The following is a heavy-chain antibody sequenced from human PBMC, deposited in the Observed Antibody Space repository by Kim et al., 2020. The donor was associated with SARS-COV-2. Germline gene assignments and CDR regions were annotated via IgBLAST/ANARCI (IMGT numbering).Heavy chain of an antibody. V-gene: IGHV3-23*01. CDR1: GLTFSSYA. Sequence: GGSLRLSCAASGLTFSSYAMSWVRQAPGKGLEWVSGISGSGGATYYADSVKGRFTISRDNSKNTLYLQMNSLRIEDTAVYYCARGGVLWERPPNWFDPWGQGTLVTVSS. D-gene: IGHD1-1*01. CDR2: ISGSGGAT. CDR3: ARGGVLWERPPNWFDP. J-gene: IGHJ5*02.